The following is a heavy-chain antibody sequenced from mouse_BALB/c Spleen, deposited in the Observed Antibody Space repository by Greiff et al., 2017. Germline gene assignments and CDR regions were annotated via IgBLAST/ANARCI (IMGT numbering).Heavy chain of an antibody. D-gene: IGHD2-4*01. Sequence: EVQLKQSGAELVRPGALVKLSCKASGFNIKDYYMHWVKQRPEQGLEWIGWIDPENGNTIYDPKFQGKASITADTSSNTAYLQLSSLTSEDTAVYYCARWGSTMITTNAMDYWGQGTSVTVSS. J-gene: IGHJ4*01. CDR1: GFNIKDYY. CDR2: IDPENGNT. V-gene: IGHV14-1*02. CDR3: ARWGSTMITTNAMDY.